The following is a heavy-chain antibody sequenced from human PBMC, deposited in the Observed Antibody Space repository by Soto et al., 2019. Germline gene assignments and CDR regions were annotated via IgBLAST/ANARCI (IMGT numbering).Heavy chain of an antibody. V-gene: IGHV3-23*01. CDR3: AKFYDSSGYYWPYYFDY. J-gene: IGHJ4*02. CDR2: ISGSGGST. D-gene: IGHD3-22*01. Sequence: GGSLRLSCAASGFTFSSYTMSWVRQAPGKGLEWVSAISGSGGSTYYADSVKGRFTISRDNSKNTLYLQMNSLRAEDTAVYYCAKFYDSSGYYWPYYFDYWGQGTLVTVSS. CDR1: GFTFSSYT.